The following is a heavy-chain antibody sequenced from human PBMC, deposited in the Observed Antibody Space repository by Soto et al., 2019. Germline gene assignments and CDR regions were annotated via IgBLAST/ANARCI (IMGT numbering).Heavy chain of an antibody. CDR2: IDPRDSYT. Sequence: PXEXLKISCKGSGYXFTSYLVIWVRQMPGEGREWIGKIDPRDSYTKYSPSFQVHVTISVEKSISTAYMQWSSLKASDTAIYYCARHSYTSAANYDHHYGMDVWGQGTTCTVS. J-gene: IGHJ6*02. D-gene: IGHD6-19*01. CDR3: ARHSYTSAANYDHHYGMDV. V-gene: IGHV5-10-1*01. CDR1: GYXFTSYL.